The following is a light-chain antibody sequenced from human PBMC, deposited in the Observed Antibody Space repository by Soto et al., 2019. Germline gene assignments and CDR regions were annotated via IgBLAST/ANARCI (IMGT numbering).Light chain of an antibody. J-gene: IGKJ4*02. V-gene: IGKV3-20*01. CDR2: GAS. CDR1: QSVSSSY. Sequence: EIVLTQSPGTLSLSPGERATLSCRASQSVSSSYLAWYQQKPGQAPRLLIYGASSRATGIPERFSGSGSGTDFTLTISRLEPDDFAGYYCQQYGSGTFGGGTKVDIK. CDR3: QQYGSGT.